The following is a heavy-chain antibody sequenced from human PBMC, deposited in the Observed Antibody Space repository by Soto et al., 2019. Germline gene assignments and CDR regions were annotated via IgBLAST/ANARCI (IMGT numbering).Heavy chain of an antibody. V-gene: IGHV3-9*01. Sequence: GGSLRLSCAASGFTFDDYAMHWVRQAPGKGLEWVSGISWNSGSIGYADSVKGRFTISRDNAKNSLYLQMNSLRAEDTALYYCAKDLGCSSNTCQNSYYYGMDVWGQGTTVTVSS. J-gene: IGHJ6*02. D-gene: IGHD2-2*01. CDR2: ISWNSGSI. CDR1: GFTFDDYA. CDR3: AKDLGCSSNTCQNSYYYGMDV.